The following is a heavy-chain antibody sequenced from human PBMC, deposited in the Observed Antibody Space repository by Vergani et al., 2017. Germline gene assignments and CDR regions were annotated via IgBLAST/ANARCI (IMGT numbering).Heavy chain of an antibody. CDR2: IYPADSDT. CDR1: EYSFGNYW. V-gene: IGHV5-51*01. D-gene: IGHD1-1*01. Sequence: EVELVQSGPEMRKPGESLKISCKGSEYSFGNYWIAWVRQMPGKGLEWMGIIYPADSDTRYSPSFQGQVTISADKSISTAFLQWDSLNSSDTALYYCARHTTYTDSWGQGTLVTVSS. J-gene: IGHJ4*02. CDR3: ARHTTYTDS.